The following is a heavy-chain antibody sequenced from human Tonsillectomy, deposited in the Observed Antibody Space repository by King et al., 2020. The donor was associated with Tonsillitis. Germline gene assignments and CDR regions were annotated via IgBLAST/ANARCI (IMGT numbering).Heavy chain of an antibody. J-gene: IGHJ3*02. Sequence: QLVQSGLEVKKPGTSVKVSCQASGFTFANSAVQWVRQARGQRLEWIGWIVVGSANTNYAQKFQERVTITRDMSTSTAYMELSSLRSEDTAVYYCAADARITMVRRVIIPDAFDIWGQGTRVTVSS. V-gene: IGHV1-58*01. CDR1: GFTFANSA. D-gene: IGHD3-10*01. CDR3: AADARITMVRRVIIPDAFDI. CDR2: IVVGSANT.